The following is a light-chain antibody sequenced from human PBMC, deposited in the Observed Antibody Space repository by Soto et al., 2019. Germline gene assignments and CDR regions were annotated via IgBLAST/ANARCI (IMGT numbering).Light chain of an antibody. CDR2: EVS. CDR3: SSSTSSSTLDWV. J-gene: IGLJ3*02. V-gene: IGLV2-14*01. Sequence: QSALTQPASVSGSPGQSITISCTGTSSDVGGYNYVSWYQQHPGKAPKLMIYEVSNRPSGVSNRFSGSKSGNTASLTISGLQAEDEADYYCSSSTSSSTLDWVFGGGTQLTVL. CDR1: SSDVGGYNY.